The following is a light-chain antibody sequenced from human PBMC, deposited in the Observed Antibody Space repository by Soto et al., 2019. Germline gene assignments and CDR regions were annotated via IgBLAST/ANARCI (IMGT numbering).Light chain of an antibody. V-gene: IGKV1-27*01. CDR3: QKYNSALIT. Sequence: DIQMTQSPSSLSASVGDRVTVTCRASQGISNYLAWYQQKPGKVPKLLIYAASTLQSGVPSRFSGSGSGTDFTLTISSLQPEDVATYYCQKYNSALITFGQGTRLEIK. CDR1: QGISNY. CDR2: AAS. J-gene: IGKJ5*01.